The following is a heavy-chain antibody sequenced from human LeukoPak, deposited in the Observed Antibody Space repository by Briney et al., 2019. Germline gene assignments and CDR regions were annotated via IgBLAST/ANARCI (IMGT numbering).Heavy chain of an antibody. CDR2: IYYSGST. CDR3: ARDGMVRGVNHYYYMDV. J-gene: IGHJ6*03. D-gene: IGHD3-10*01. CDR1: GYSISSGYY. V-gene: IGHV4-61*01. Sequence: SETLSLTCTVSGYSISSGYYWSWIRQPPGKGLEWIGYIYYSGSTNYNPSLKSRVTISVDTSKNQFSLKLSSVTAADTAVYYCARDGMVRGVNHYYYMDVWGKGTTVTISS.